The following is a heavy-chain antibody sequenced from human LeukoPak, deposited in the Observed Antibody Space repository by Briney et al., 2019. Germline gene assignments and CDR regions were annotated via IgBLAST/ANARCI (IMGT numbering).Heavy chain of an antibody. CDR1: GYTFTSSD. J-gene: IGHJ4*02. CDR2: MNPNTDKT. D-gene: IGHD6-13*01. V-gene: IGHV1-8*01. Sequence: GASVKVSCKASGYTFTSSDINWVRQATGQGLEWMGWMNPNTDKTGFARNFQGRFTMTKNISISTAYMEVTSLTYEDTAIYYCARGRPGLASAGIYDFWGQGTLITVSS. CDR3: ARGRPGLASAGIYDF.